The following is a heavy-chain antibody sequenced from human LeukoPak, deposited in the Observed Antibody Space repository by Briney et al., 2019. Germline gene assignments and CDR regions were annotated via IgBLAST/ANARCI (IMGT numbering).Heavy chain of an antibody. V-gene: IGHV3-49*04. CDR3: TRAEYYYDSSGYYLSDNWFDP. J-gene: IGHJ5*02. Sequence: GGSLRLSCTASGFTFGDYAMSWVRQAPGKGLEWVGFIRSKAYGGTTEYAASVKGRFTISRDDSKSIAYLQMNSLKTEGTAVYYCTRAEYYYDSSGYYLSDNWFDPWGQGTLVTVSS. CDR1: GFTFGDYA. CDR2: IRSKAYGGTT. D-gene: IGHD3-22*01.